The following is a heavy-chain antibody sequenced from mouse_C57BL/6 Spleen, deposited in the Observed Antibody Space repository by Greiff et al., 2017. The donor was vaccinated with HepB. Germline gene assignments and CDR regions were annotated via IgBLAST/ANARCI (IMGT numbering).Heavy chain of an antibody. CDR2: IDPSDSET. V-gene: IGHV1-52*01. Sequence: QVQLQQPGAELVRPGSSVKLSCKASGYTFTSYWMHWVKQRPIQGLEWIGNIDPSDSETHYNQKFKDKATLTVDKSSSTTYMQLSSLTSEDSAVYYCARTRGNYFDYWGQGTTLTVSS. CDR3: ARTRGNYFDY. CDR1: GYTFTSYW. J-gene: IGHJ2*01.